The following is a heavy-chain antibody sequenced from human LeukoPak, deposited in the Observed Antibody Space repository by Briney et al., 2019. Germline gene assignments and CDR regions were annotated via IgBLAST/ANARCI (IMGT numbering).Heavy chain of an antibody. Sequence: PSETLSLTCTVSGGSISSYYWSWIRQPPGKGLEWIGYIYYSGSTNYNPSLKSRVTISVDTSKNQFSLKLSSVTAADTAVYYCARSLYGSGSTPPYYWGQGTLVTVSS. CDR1: GGSISSYY. V-gene: IGHV4-59*01. J-gene: IGHJ4*02. CDR2: IYYSGST. CDR3: ARSLYGSGSTPPYY. D-gene: IGHD3-10*01.